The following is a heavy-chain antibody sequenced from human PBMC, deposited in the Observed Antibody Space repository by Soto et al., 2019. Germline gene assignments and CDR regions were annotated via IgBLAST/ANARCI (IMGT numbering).Heavy chain of an antibody. V-gene: IGHV3-7*05. CDR1: EFIFSSYW. Sequence: EVQLVESGGGLVQPGGSLRLSCAASEFIFSSYWMSWVRQAPGKGLEWVANIKQDGSEKYYVDSVKGRFTISRDNAKSSLYLQMHSLRADDTAVYFCARTIFGVVTRTYWYFDLWGRGSLVTVSS. J-gene: IGHJ2*01. CDR2: IKQDGSEK. D-gene: IGHD3-3*01. CDR3: ARTIFGVVTRTYWYFDL.